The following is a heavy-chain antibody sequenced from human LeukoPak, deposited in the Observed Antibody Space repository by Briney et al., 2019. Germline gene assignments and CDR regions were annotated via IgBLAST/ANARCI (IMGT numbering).Heavy chain of an antibody. CDR2: ISYDGSNK. V-gene: IGHV3-30-3*02. CDR1: GFTFSSYA. CDR3: AKLSRRNWSGYPLDAFDI. D-gene: IGHD3-3*01. Sequence: PGRSLRLSCAASGFTFSSYAMHWVRQAPGKGLEWVAVISYDGSNKYYADSVKGRFTISRDNSKNTLYLQMNSLRAEDTAVYYCAKLSRRNWSGYPLDAFDIWGQGTMVTVSS. J-gene: IGHJ3*02.